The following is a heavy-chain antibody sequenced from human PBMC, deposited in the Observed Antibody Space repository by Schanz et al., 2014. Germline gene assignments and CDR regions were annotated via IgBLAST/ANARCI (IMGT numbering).Heavy chain of an antibody. D-gene: IGHD3-22*01. J-gene: IGHJ4*02. Sequence: QVQLVQSGAEVKKPGASVKVSCKASGYTVTYYGLNWVRQAPGQGLEWMGRIIPIVDITNYAQKFQGRVTITADKSTSTAYMELSNLRSEDTAVYYCARAGQDYSDSSGYATYYFAYWGQGTLVTVSS. CDR2: IIPIVDIT. V-gene: IGHV1-69*09. CDR1: GYTVTYYG. CDR3: ARAGQDYSDSSGYATYYFAY.